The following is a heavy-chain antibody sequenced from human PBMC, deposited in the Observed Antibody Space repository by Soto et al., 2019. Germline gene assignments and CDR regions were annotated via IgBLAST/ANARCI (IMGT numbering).Heavy chain of an antibody. J-gene: IGHJ5*02. CDR1: GGSFSGYY. D-gene: IGHD3-16*01. CDR2: INHSGST. V-gene: IGHV4-34*01. CDR3: ARGGKFGGDGYNWFDP. Sequence: NPSETLSLTCAVYGGSFSGYYWSWIRQPPGKGLEWIGEINHSGSTNYNPSLKSRVTISVDTSKNQFSLKLSSVTAADTAVYYCARGGKFGGDGYNWFDPWGQGTLVTVSS.